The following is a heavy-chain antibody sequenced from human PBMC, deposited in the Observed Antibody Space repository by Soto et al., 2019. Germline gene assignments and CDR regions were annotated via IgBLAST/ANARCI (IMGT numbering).Heavy chain of an antibody. D-gene: IGHD6-6*01. V-gene: IGHV1-2*04. J-gene: IGHJ4*02. CDR1: GYTFTGYY. CDR3: ARDESIAAPHHYFDY. CDR2: INPNSGGT. Sequence: ASVKVSCKASGYTFTGYYMHWVRQAPGQGLEWMGWINPNSGGTNYAQKFQDWVTMTRDTSISTAYMELSSLRSEDTAVYYCARDESIAAPHHYFDYWGQGTLVTVSS.